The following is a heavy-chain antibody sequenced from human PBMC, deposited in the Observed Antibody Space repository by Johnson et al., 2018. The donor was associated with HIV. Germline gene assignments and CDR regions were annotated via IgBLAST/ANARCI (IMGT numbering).Heavy chain of an antibody. Sequence: VQLVESGGGLVRPGGSLRLSCVASGFSFIDYAMIWVRQAPGKGLEWVSFISGGEDDTYYTDSVKGRFTISRDTSRNTVYLQMNSLRVEDTAVYYCARAVLWFGDHGFDVWGQGTMVTVSS. CDR3: ARAVLWFGDHGFDV. CDR2: ISGGEDDT. J-gene: IGHJ3*01. D-gene: IGHD3-10*01. V-gene: IGHV3-23*04. CDR1: GFSFIDYA.